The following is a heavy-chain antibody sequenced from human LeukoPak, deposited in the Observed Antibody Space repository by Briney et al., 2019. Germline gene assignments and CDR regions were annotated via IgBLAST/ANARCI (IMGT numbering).Heavy chain of an antibody. V-gene: IGHV1-69*05. Sequence: SVKVSCKASGGTFSSYAISWVRQAPGQGLEWMGRIIPIFGTANYAQKFQGRVTITTDESTSTAYMELSSLRSEDTAVYYCARIQVQQQLVHYYYYMDVWGKGTTVTVSS. J-gene: IGHJ6*03. CDR1: GGTFSSYA. CDR2: IIPIFGTA. D-gene: IGHD6-13*01. CDR3: ARIQVQQQLVHYYYYMDV.